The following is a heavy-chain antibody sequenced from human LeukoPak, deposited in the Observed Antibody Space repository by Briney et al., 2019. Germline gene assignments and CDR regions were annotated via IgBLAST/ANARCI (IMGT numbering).Heavy chain of an antibody. D-gene: IGHD7-27*01. CDR2: INPNSGGT. J-gene: IGHJ4*02. CDR1: GYTFTGYY. Sequence: ASVKVSCKASGYTFTGYYMHWVRQAPGQGLEWMGWINPNSGGTNHAQKFQGRVTMTRDTSISTAYMELSRLKFDDTAMYCCAREGELGLNDWGQGTLVTVSS. V-gene: IGHV1-2*02. CDR3: AREGELGLND.